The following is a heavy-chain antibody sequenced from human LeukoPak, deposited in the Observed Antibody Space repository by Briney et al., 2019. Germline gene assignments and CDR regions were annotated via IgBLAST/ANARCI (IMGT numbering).Heavy chain of an antibody. V-gene: IGHV3-9*01. J-gene: IGHJ4*02. CDR2: ISWNSGSI. Sequence: GGSLRLSCAASGFTFDDYAMHWVRQAPGKGLGWVSGISWNSGSIGYADSVKGRFTISRDNAKNSLYLQMNSLRAEETALYYCAKGGIAAKPIRGYDYFDYWGQGTLVTVSS. CDR1: GFTFDDYA. D-gene: IGHD6-25*01. CDR3: AKGGIAAKPIRGYDYFDY.